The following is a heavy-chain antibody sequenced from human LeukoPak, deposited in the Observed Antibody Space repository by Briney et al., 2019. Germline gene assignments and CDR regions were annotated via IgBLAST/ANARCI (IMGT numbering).Heavy chain of an antibody. CDR3: ARVTAAGGGFDY. CDR1: GGSISGYY. J-gene: IGHJ4*02. D-gene: IGHD6-13*01. Sequence: SETLPLTCTVSGGSISGYYWSWIRQPPGQGLECIGHIYFSGSTNYNPSLKSRVTISVDTSKNQFSLRLSSVTAADTAVYYCARVTAAGGGFDYRGQGTLVTVSS. V-gene: IGHV4-59*01. CDR2: IYFSGST.